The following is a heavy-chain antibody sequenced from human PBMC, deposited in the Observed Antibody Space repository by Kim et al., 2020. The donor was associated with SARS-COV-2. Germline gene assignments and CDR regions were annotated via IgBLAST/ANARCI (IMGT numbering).Heavy chain of an antibody. CDR2: ISYNGNT. CDR3: ARDNIVVGGLDV. CDR1: GASITSGSYF. V-gene: IGHV4-31*03. D-gene: IGHD3-22*01. Sequence: SETLSLTCTVPGASITSGSYFWTWIRHHPGQGLEWIGYISYNGNTYSSPSLKSRVTLSLDTSKNQFSLNLRSATAADTAVYYCARDNIVVGGLDVWGHGTTVTVSS. J-gene: IGHJ6*02.